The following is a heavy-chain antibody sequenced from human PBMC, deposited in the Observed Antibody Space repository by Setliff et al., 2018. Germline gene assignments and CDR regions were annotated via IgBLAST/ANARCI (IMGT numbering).Heavy chain of an antibody. CDR1: GYSFTDYW. Sequence: PGESLKISCEASGYSFTDYWIGWVRRMPGKGLEWMGIIYPGDSGTQYSPSFEGQVTISADKSINTAYLQWSSLKDTDTAMYYCARHGLSGYVETPFDHWGQGTLVTVSS. D-gene: IGHD6-25*01. CDR2: IYPGDSGT. J-gene: IGHJ4*02. CDR3: ARHGLSGYVETPFDH. V-gene: IGHV5-51*01.